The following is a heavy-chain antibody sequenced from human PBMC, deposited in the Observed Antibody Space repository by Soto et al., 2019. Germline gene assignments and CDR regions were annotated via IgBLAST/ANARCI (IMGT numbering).Heavy chain of an antibody. Sequence: QLQLVQSGTELKKPGASVKVSCKASGYTFTNYGITWVRQAPGQGLEWMGWINADYGNTNYEQKFQGRVTMTTDTSTNTAYMELRSLTSDDTAVYYSARKSLSHFDWYDPWGQGTLVTVSS. CDR3: ARKSLSHFDWYDP. J-gene: IGHJ5*02. CDR1: GYTFTNYG. V-gene: IGHV1-18*04. CDR2: INADYGNT.